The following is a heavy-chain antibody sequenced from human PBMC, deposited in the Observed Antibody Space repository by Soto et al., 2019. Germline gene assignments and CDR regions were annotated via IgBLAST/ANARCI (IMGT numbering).Heavy chain of an antibody. Sequence: QVQLVESGGGVVQPGRSLRLSCAASGFTFSTYGMHWVRQAPGKGLEWVAVIWYDGSKKYYADSVKGRFTIFRDNSKNTSYLQMDRLRAEDTAVYYCVRLPTGTGGWWGQGSLVTVPS. CDR3: VRLPTGTGGW. V-gene: IGHV3-33*01. D-gene: IGHD4-17*01. CDR2: IWYDGSKK. J-gene: IGHJ4*02. CDR1: GFTFSTYG.